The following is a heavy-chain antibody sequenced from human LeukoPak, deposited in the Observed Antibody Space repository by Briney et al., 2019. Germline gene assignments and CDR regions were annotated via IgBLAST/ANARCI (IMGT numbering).Heavy chain of an antibody. Sequence: SETLSLTCTVSSGSISSYYWSWIRQGPGKGLEWVGYIYASGTTNYNPTNYNPSLKSRVTISVDTSKNQFSLKLSSVTVADTAVYYCARHFGSGSPPGGSWGQGTLVTVSS. CDR3: ARHFGSGSPPGGS. CDR1: SGSISSYY. V-gene: IGHV4-59*08. CDR2: IYASGTTNYNPT. D-gene: IGHD3-10*01. J-gene: IGHJ5*02.